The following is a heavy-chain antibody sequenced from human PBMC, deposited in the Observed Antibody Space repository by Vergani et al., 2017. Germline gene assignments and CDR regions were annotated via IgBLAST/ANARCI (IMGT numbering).Heavy chain of an antibody. V-gene: IGHV3-23*04. CDR2: ISGSGGFT. CDR1: GFTFTNFA. D-gene: IGHD3-22*01. CDR3: AKDNVPGYYDSSGYCDY. J-gene: IGHJ4*02. Sequence: VQLVESGGGVVPPGGSLRLSCIASGFTFTNFAMTWVRQAPGEGLEWVSGISGSGGFTYYADSVKGRFTISRDNSKNTMFLQMNNLRAEDTAVYYCAKDNVPGYYDSSGYCDYWGQGTLVTVSS.